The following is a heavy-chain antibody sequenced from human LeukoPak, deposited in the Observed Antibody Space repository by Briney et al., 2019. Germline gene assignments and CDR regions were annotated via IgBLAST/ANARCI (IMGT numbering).Heavy chain of an antibody. Sequence: SETLSLTYAVSGYSISSGYYWGWIRQPPGKGLEWIGSIYHSGSTYYNPSLKSRVTISVDTSKNQFSLKLSSVTAADTAVYYCASPHLNCSSTSCYTVRAFDIWGQGTMVTVSS. D-gene: IGHD2-2*02. CDR3: ASPHLNCSSTSCYTVRAFDI. CDR2: IYHSGST. CDR1: GYSISSGYY. J-gene: IGHJ3*02. V-gene: IGHV4-38-2*01.